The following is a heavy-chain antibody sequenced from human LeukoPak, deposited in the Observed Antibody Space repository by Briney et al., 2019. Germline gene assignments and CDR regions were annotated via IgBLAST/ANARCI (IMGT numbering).Heavy chain of an antibody. CDR2: INHSGST. Sequence: SETLSLTCAVYGGSFSGYCWSWIRQPPGKGLEWIGEINHSGSTNYNPSLKSRVTISVDTSKNQFSLKLSSVTAADTAMYYCARDRVSWHYFDYWGQGTLLTVSS. J-gene: IGHJ4*02. V-gene: IGHV4-34*01. CDR1: GGSFSGYC. D-gene: IGHD3-16*02. CDR3: ARDRVSWHYFDY.